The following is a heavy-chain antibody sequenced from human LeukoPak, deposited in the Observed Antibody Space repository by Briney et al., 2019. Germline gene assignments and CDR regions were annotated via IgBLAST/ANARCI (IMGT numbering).Heavy chain of an antibody. D-gene: IGHD3-22*01. CDR1: GFTFDDYA. CDR3: AKDSPDSSGYLAY. Sequence: PGGSLRLSCAASGFTFDDYAMHWVRQAPGKGLEWVSGISWNSGTIAYADSVKGRFTISRDNAKNSLYLQMNSLRAEDTALYYCAKDSPDSSGYLAYWGQGTLVTVSS. CDR2: ISWNSGTI. V-gene: IGHV3-9*01. J-gene: IGHJ4*02.